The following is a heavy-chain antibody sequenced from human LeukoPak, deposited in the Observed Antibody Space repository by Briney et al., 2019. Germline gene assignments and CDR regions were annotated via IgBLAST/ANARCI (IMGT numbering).Heavy chain of an antibody. CDR2: ISTYNGNT. J-gene: IGHJ4*02. CDR3: VTHAIASFDY. Sequence: ASVKVSCKASGGTFSSYAISWVRQAPGQGLEWMGWISTYNGNTNYAQKLQGRVTMTTDTSTTTAYMELRSLRSDNTAVYYCVTHAIASFDYWGQGTLVTVSS. V-gene: IGHV1-18*01. D-gene: IGHD6-13*01. CDR1: GGTFSSYA.